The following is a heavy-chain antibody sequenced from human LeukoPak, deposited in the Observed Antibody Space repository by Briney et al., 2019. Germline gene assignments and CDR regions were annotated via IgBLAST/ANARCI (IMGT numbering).Heavy chain of an antibody. D-gene: IGHD2-15*01. J-gene: IGHJ3*02. Sequence: SETLSLTCTVSGGSISSYYWSWIRQPAGKGLEWIGRIYTSGSTNYNPSLKNRVTMSVDTSKNQFSLKLSSVTAADTAVYYCARDIVVVVAQRDDAFDIWGQGTMVTVSS. CDR3: ARDIVVVVAQRDDAFDI. CDR2: IYTSGST. CDR1: GGSISSYY. V-gene: IGHV4-4*07.